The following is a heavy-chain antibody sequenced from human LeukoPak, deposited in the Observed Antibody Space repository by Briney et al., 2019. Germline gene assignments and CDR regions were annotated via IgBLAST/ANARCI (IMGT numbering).Heavy chain of an antibody. J-gene: IGHJ3*02. CDR2: IWYDGSNK. V-gene: IGHV3-33*06. CDR1: GFTFSSYG. CDR3: AKDRGLGDIAPFDI. D-gene: IGHD5-12*01. Sequence: PGRSLRLSCAASGFTFSSYGMHWVRQAPGKGLEWVAVIWYDGSNKYYADSVKGRFTISRDNSKNTLYLQMNSLRAEDTAVYYCAKDRGLGDIAPFDIWGQGTMVTVSS.